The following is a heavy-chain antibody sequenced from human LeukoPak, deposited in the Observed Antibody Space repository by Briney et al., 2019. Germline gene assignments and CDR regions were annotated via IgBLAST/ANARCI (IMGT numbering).Heavy chain of an antibody. CDR2: INPNSAT. V-gene: IGHV1-2*02. Sequence: VASVKVSCRASGYTFTDYYMHWVRQAPGQGLEWMGWINPNSATNYAQKFQGRVTMTRDTPTSTAYMELSRLTSDDMAVYYCSRGEVDGPDFDYWGQGTLVTVSS. J-gene: IGHJ4*02. D-gene: IGHD1-26*01. CDR1: GYTFTDYY. CDR3: SRGEVDGPDFDY.